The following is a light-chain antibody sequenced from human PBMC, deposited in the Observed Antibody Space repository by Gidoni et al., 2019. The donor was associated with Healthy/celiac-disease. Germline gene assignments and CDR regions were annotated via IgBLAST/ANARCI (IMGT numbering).Light chain of an antibody. CDR1: SSNIGAGYD. CDR3: QSYDGSLSGWV. V-gene: IGLV1-40*01. J-gene: IGLJ3*02. CDR2: GNS. Sequence: QSVLTQPPSVSGAPGQRGTISCTGSSSNIGAGYDVNWYQQLPGTAPKLLIYGNSNRPSGVPDRFSGSKSGTSASLAITGLQAEDEADYYCQSYDGSLSGWVFGGGTKLTVL.